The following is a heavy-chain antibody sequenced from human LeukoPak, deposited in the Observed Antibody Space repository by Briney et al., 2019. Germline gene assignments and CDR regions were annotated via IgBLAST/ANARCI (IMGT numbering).Heavy chain of an antibody. J-gene: IGHJ4*02. CDR2: LSAYNGNK. CDR3: ARCLYDSRGYYVY. V-gene: IGHV1-18*01. D-gene: IGHD3-22*01. Sequence: AASVKLFCKASGYPFTSYGISWARQAPGQGLEWMRWLSAYNGNKNYAQKLRGRVTITTDTPTSRAYMELRSLRSDDTAVYYCARCLYDSRGYYVYWGQGTLVTVSS. CDR1: GYPFTSYG.